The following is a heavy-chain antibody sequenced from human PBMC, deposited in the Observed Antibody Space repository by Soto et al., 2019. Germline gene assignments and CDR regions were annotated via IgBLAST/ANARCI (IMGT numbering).Heavy chain of an antibody. J-gene: IGHJ6*02. Sequence: GESLKISCKGSGYSFTIYCIGLVGQMPGKGLEWMGIIYPGDSDTRYSPSFQGQVTISADKSISTAYLQWSSLKASDTAMYYCARNNIVVVPAATRVDYGMDVWGQGTTVTFSS. V-gene: IGHV5-51*01. D-gene: IGHD2-2*01. CDR1: GYSFTIYC. CDR2: IYPGDSDT. CDR3: ARNNIVVVPAATRVDYGMDV.